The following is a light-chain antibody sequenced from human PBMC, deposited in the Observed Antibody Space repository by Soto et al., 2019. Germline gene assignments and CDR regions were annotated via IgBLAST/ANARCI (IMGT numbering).Light chain of an antibody. CDR3: QQYNTYWT. V-gene: IGKV1-5*01. CDR2: DAS. CDR1: QTVSHW. Sequence: DIHLTQSPSTRSASVGDRVTITSRASQTVSHWLARYKQKPGKAPKLLIFDASSMENRVPSRFSGSGSGTEFTLTIPGLQPDDFETYYCQQYNTYWTFGQGTKVDIK. J-gene: IGKJ1*01.